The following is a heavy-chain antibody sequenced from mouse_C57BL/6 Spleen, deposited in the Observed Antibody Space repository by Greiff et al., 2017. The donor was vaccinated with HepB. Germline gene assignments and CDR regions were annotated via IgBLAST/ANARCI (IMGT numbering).Heavy chain of an antibody. CDR1: GYTFTSYW. D-gene: IGHD2-4*01. CDR3: ARLYYDTAMDY. V-gene: IGHV1-64*01. J-gene: IGHJ4*01. Sequence: VQLQQPGAELVKPGASVKLSCKASGYTFTSYWMHWVKQRPGQGLEWIGMIHPNSGSTNYNEKFKSKATLTVDKSSSTAYMQLSSLTSEDSAVYYGARLYYDTAMDYWGQGTSVTVSS. CDR2: IHPNSGST.